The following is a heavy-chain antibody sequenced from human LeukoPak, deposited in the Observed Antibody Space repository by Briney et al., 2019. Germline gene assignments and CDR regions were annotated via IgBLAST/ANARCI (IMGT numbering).Heavy chain of an antibody. CDR1: GFSLSTYS. CDR3: ARGLYDFWSGVIHY. Sequence: PGGSLRLSCAASGFSLSTYSMKWVRQAPGKGLEWVSFISSSSSYIYYADSVKGRFTISRDNAKNSLYLQMNSLRAEDTAVYYCARGLYDFWSGVIHYLGQGTLVTVSS. D-gene: IGHD3-3*01. CDR2: ISSSSSYI. J-gene: IGHJ4*02. V-gene: IGHV3-21*01.